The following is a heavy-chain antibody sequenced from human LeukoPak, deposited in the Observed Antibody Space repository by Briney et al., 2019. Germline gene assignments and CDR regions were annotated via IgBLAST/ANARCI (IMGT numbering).Heavy chain of an antibody. Sequence: PSQTLSLTCTVSGGSISSGEYYWSWIRQPPGKGLEWIGYIYYSGSTYYNPSLKSRVTISLDTSKNQFSLKMNSVTAADTAVYHCVRERAVSDDSAGWADYWGQGTLVTVSA. D-gene: IGHD2-21*02. CDR2: IYYSGST. CDR3: VRERAVSDDSAGWADY. V-gene: IGHV4-30-4*01. CDR1: GGSISSGEYY. J-gene: IGHJ4*02.